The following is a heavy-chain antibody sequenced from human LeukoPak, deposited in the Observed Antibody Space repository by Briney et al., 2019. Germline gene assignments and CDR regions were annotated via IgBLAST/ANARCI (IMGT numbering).Heavy chain of an antibody. J-gene: IGHJ6*02. V-gene: IGHV3-33*01. Sequence: GGSLRLSCAASGFTFSSYGMHWVRQAPGKGLEWVAVIWYDGSNKYYADSVKGRFTISRDNSKNTLYLQMNSLRAEDTAVYYCAREALYDSKSGMDVWGQGTAVTVSS. D-gene: IGHD3-22*01. CDR2: IWYDGSNK. CDR3: AREALYDSKSGMDV. CDR1: GFTFSSYG.